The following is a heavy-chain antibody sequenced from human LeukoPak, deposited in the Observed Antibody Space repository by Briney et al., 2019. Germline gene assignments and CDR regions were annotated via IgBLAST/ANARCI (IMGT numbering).Heavy chain of an antibody. CDR1: GYNFTNYG. CDR2: ISVYSGDT. D-gene: IGHD4-17*01. CDR3: ARAPSFGDYGGDY. V-gene: IGHV1-18*01. Sequence: ASVKVSCKASGYNFTNYGISWVRQAPGHGLEWMGWISVYSGDTNYAYKLQDRVTMTTDTSTSTAFMELRGLRSDDTAFYYCARAPSFGDYGGDYWGQGTLVTVSS. J-gene: IGHJ4*02.